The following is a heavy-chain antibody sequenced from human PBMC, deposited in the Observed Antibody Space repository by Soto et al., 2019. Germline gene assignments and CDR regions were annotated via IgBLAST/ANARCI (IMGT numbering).Heavy chain of an antibody. CDR2: VSYDGSNK. CDR3: AKDRPDYGDSLHFDY. Sequence: GGSLRLSCAASGFTFSSYGMHWVRQAPGKGLEWVAVVSYDGSNKYYADSVKGRFTISRDNSKNTLYLQMNSLRAEDTAVYYCAKDRPDYGDSLHFDYWGQGTLVTVSS. D-gene: IGHD4-17*01. V-gene: IGHV3-30*18. J-gene: IGHJ4*02. CDR1: GFTFSSYG.